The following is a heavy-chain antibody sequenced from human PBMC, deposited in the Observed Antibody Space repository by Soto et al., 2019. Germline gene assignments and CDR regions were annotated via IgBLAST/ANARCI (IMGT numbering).Heavy chain of an antibody. V-gene: IGHV4-31*03. CDR1: GSSISSGGYY. D-gene: IGHD4-17*01. Sequence: PSETLSLTCTVSGSSISSGGYYWSWIRQHPGKGLEWIGYIYYSGSTYCNPSLKSRVTISVDTSKNQFSLKLSSVTAADTAVYYCARSSQSTVNTFDYWGQGTLVTVSS. CDR2: IYYSGST. J-gene: IGHJ4*02. CDR3: ARSSQSTVNTFDY.